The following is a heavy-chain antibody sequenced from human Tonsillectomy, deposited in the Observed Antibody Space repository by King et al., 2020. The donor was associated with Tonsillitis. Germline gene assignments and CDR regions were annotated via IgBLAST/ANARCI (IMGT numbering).Heavy chain of an antibody. CDR1: GGSISSGDYY. CDR2: IYYSGST. Sequence: QVQLQESGPGLVKPSQTLSLTCTVSGGSISSGDYYWSWIRQPPGKGLEWIGYIYYSGSTYYNPSIKSRVTISVDTSKNQFSLKLSSVTAADTAVYYCAREDYDILTGYYINAFDIWGQGTMVTVSS. J-gene: IGHJ3*02. CDR3: AREDYDILTGYYINAFDI. V-gene: IGHV4-30-4*01. D-gene: IGHD3-9*01.